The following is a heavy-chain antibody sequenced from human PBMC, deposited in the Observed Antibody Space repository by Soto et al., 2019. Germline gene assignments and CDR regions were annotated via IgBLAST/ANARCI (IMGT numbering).Heavy chain of an antibody. CDR1: GFTFSSYA. D-gene: IGHD3-10*01. Sequence: GGSLRLSCAASGFTFSSYAMSWVRQAPGKGLEWVSAIGGSGGSTYYADSVKGRFTISRDNSKNTLYLQMNSLRAEDTAVYYCAPSGPSYGSGSYYTLDYWGQGTLVTVSS. CDR2: IGGSGGST. CDR3: APSGPSYGSGSYYTLDY. V-gene: IGHV3-23*01. J-gene: IGHJ4*02.